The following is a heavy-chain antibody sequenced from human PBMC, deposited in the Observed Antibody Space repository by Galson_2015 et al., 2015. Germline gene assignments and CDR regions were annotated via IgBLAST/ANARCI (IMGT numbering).Heavy chain of an antibody. CDR2: ISFAGDNI. D-gene: IGHD6-13*01. CDR1: GFIFSTYG. Sequence: SLRLSCAASGFIFSTYGMHWVRQAPGKGLEWVAVISFAGDNIHYADSVKGRFTISRDNSKNTLYLQMNGLRPEDTAVYYCAKDEAGGTTTIPYYYGVDVWGQGTTVTVSS. V-gene: IGHV3-30*18. J-gene: IGHJ6*02. CDR3: AKDEAGGTTTIPYYYGVDV.